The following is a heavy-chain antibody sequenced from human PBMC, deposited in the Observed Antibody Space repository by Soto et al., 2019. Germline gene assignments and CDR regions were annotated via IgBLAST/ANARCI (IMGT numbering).Heavy chain of an antibody. CDR3: AKRGAGHNFDY. CDR1: GFTFSSYA. V-gene: IGHV3-23*01. J-gene: IGHJ4*02. Sequence: EVQLLESGGGLVQPGGSLRLSCAASGFTFSSYAMSWVRQAPGKGLEWVSVISGSGDSTYYADSVKGRLTISRDNSKSTLYLQMNSLRAEDTAVYNCAKRGAGHNFDYWGQGTLVTVSS. CDR2: ISGSGDST. D-gene: IGHD6-19*01.